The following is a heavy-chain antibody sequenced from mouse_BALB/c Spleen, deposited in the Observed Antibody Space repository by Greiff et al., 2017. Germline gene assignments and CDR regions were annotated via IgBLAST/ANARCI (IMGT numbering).Heavy chain of an antibody. V-gene: IGHV1-87*01. CDR2: IYPGDGDT. J-gene: IGHJ4*01. CDR1: GYTFTSYW. CDR3: ARHRFYAMDY. Sequence: VQLQQSGAELARPGASVKLSCKASGYTFTSYWMQWVKQRPGQGLEWIGAIYPGDGDTRYTQKFKGKATLTADKSSSTAYMQLSSLASEDSAVYYCARHRFYAMDYWGQGTSVTVSS.